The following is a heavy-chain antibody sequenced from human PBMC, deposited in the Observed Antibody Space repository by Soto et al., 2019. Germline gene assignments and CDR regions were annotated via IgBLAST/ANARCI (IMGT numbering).Heavy chain of an antibody. D-gene: IGHD6-19*01. J-gene: IGHJ4*02. Sequence: NPSETLSLTCAVYGGSFSGYYWSWIRQPPGKGLEWIGEINHSGSTNYNPSLKSRVTISVDTSKNQFSLKLSSVTAADTAVYYCARGRYSSGWYGSAYWGQGTLVTVSS. V-gene: IGHV4-34*01. CDR3: ARGRYSSGWYGSAY. CDR1: GGSFSGYY. CDR2: INHSGST.